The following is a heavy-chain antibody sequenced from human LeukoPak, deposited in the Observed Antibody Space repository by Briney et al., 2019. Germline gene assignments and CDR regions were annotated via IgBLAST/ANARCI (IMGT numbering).Heavy chain of an antibody. D-gene: IGHD6-19*01. CDR1: GGSISSGDYY. V-gene: IGHV4-30-4*08. Sequence: PSETLSLTCTVSGGSISSGDYYWSWIRQPPGKGLEGIGYIYYSGSTYYNPSLKSRVTISVDTSKTQSSLKLSSVAAADTAVYYCAVLAVAGFFDYWGQGTLVTVSS. CDR3: AVLAVAGFFDY. J-gene: IGHJ4*02. CDR2: IYYSGST.